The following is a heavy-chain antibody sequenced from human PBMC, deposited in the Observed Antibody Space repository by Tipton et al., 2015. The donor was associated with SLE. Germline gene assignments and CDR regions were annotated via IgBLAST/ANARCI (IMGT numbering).Heavy chain of an antibody. CDR1: GGSISGYY. V-gene: IGHV4-34*01. CDR3: ASRRRNYDFWGGPAYGS. J-gene: IGHJ5*02. CDR2: INHSGIT. D-gene: IGHD3-3*01. Sequence: SCTVSGGSISGYYWSWIRQPPGKGLEWIGEINHSGITKYNPSLKSRVTISVDTSKNQFSLKLTSVTAADTAGYYCASRRRNYDFWGGPAYGSWGQGTLVTVSS.